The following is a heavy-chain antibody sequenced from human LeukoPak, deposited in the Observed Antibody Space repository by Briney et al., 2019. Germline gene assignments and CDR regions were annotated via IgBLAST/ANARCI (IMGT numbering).Heavy chain of an antibody. V-gene: IGHV3-48*03. CDR2: ISSSGSII. J-gene: IGHJ4*02. CDR1: GFTFSTYE. D-gene: IGHD3-16*01. Sequence: GGSPRLSCAASGFTFSTYEMNWVRQAPGEGLEWVSYISSSGSIIYYADSVKGRFTISRGNAENSLYLQMNSLRGEDTAVYYCARPRWGTRDFDHWGQGTLVTVSS. CDR3: ARPRWGTRDFDH.